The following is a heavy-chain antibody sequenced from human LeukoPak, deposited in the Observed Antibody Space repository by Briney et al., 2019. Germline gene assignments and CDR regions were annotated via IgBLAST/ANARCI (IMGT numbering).Heavy chain of an antibody. CDR1: GYTFTGYY. Sequence: ASVKVSCKASGYTFTGYYMHWVRQAPGQGLEWMGWINPNSGGTNYAQKFQGRVTMTRDTSISTAYMELSRLRSDDTAVYYCARDSDYYDSSGYGRHYWFDPWGQGTLVTVSS. J-gene: IGHJ5*02. CDR3: ARDSDYYDSSGYGRHYWFDP. V-gene: IGHV1-2*02. D-gene: IGHD3-22*01. CDR2: INPNSGGT.